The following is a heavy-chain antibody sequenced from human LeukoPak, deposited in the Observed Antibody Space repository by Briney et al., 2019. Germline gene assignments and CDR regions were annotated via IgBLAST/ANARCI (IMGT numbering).Heavy chain of an antibody. CDR2: PDYRSKWYN. CDR3: ARGWGDTYGLYSFDY. V-gene: IGHV6-1*01. D-gene: IGHD5-18*01. CDR1: GDSVSTNSAA. Sequence: SRTLSLTCAISGDSVSTNSAAWNWIRQSPSRGLEWLGKPDYRSKWYNELAVSVKSRITISPDTSKNQFYLQLSSVTPEDTAVYYCARGWGDTYGLYSFDYWGQGTLVTVSS. J-gene: IGHJ4*02.